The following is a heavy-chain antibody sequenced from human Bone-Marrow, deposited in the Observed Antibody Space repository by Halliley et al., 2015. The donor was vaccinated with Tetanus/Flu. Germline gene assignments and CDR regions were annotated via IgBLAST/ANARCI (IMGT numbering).Heavy chain of an antibody. D-gene: IGHD6-19*01. Sequence: VSTIIRSGGSAYYSDPVKGRFPISRDNSKNTLFLEMNCLRADDTALYYCAKETGTGWDPWDYWGQGTLVTVSS. CDR3: AKETGTGWDPWDY. CDR2: IIRSGGSA. V-gene: IGHV3-23*01. J-gene: IGHJ4*02.